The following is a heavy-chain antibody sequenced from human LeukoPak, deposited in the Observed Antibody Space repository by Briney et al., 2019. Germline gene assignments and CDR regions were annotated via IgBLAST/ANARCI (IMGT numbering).Heavy chain of an antibody. V-gene: IGHV4-4*02. CDR2: IYHSGST. CDR1: GGSISSSNW. CDR3: ARSEGSDSSGYYASGDAFDI. D-gene: IGHD3-22*01. J-gene: IGHJ3*02. Sequence: SGTLSLTCAVSGGSISSSNWWSWVRQPPGKGLEWIGEIYHSGSTNYNPSLKSRVTISVDKSKNQFPLKLSSVTAADTAVYYCARSEGSDSSGYYASGDAFDIWGQGTIVTVSS.